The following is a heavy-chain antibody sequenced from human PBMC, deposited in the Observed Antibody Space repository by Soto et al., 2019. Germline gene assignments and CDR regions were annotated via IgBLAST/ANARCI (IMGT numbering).Heavy chain of an antibody. D-gene: IGHD3-9*01. CDR1: ACCPSSYA. CDR2: ISGSGGSSYSQ. Sequence: GECLRLSCVLAACCPSSYASSWVRPAAGEWLQWVSCISGSGGSSYSQYNADAVKGRFTVSRDKSKNTLYLQITSLRVEDTVVYYGAKTTGYRPLHWFDPWGQGTLVTVSS. CDR3: AKTTGYRPLHWFDP. V-gene: IGHV3-23*01. J-gene: IGHJ5*02.